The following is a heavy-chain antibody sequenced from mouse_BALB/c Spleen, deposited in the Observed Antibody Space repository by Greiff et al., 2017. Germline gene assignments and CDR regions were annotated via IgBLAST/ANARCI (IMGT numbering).Heavy chain of an antibody. J-gene: IGHJ2*01. Sequence: EVQLQESGGGLVKPGGSLKLSCAASGFTFSSYAMSWVRQTPEKRLEWVASISSGGSTYYPDSVKGRFTISRDNARNILYLQMSSLRSEDTAMYYCAREGYGSDYFDYWGQGTTLTVSS. D-gene: IGHD1-1*01. CDR2: ISSGGST. CDR1: GFTFSSYA. CDR3: AREGYGSDYFDY. V-gene: IGHV5-6-5*01.